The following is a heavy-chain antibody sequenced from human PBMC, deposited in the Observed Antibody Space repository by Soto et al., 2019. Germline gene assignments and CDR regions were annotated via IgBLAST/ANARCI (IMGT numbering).Heavy chain of an antibody. CDR2: IYYSGTH. J-gene: IGHJ4*02. CDR1: GGSISSYY. D-gene: IGHD5-12*01. V-gene: IGHV4-59*01. Sequence: QVQLQESGPGLVKPSETLSLTSTVSGGSISSYYWSWVRQPPGKGLEWIGYIYYSGTHNYNPSLKSRLTISVDTSKNQFSLKLNSVTAADTAVYYCARVQMATLYFDYWGQGTLVTVSS. CDR3: ARVQMATLYFDY.